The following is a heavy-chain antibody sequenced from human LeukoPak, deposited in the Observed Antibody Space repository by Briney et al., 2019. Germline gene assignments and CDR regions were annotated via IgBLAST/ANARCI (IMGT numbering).Heavy chain of an antibody. V-gene: IGHV4-39*07. CDR2: IYYSGST. Sequence: PSETLSLTCTVSGGSISGSSYYWGWIRQPPGKGLEWIGSIYYSGSTYYNPSLKSRVTISVDTSKNRFSLKLSSVAAADTAVYYCARDVGAYSSGWYSVAFDIWGQGTKVTVSS. D-gene: IGHD6-19*01. CDR1: GGSISGSSYY. J-gene: IGHJ3*02. CDR3: ARDVGAYSSGWYSVAFDI.